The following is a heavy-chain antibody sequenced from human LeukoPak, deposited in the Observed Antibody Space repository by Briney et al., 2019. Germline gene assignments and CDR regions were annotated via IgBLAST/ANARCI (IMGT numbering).Heavy chain of an antibody. D-gene: IGHD3-10*01. CDR2: IKSKTDGGTT. J-gene: IGHJ4*02. CDR3: ALYGSGFYFDY. Sequence: AGGSLRLSCAASGFTFSNAWMSRVRQAPGKGLEWVGRIKSKTDGGTTDYAAPVKGRFTISRDDSKNTVFLQMNSLKTEDTAVYYCALYGSGFYFDYWGQGTQVTVSS. CDR1: GFTFSNAW. V-gene: IGHV3-15*01.